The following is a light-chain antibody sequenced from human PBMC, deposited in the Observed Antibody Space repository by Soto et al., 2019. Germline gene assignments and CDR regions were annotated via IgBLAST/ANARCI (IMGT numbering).Light chain of an antibody. J-gene: IGKJ1*01. CDR2: DVS. CDR3: QKYTNYPWT. CDR1: QSISSW. V-gene: IGKV1-5*01. Sequence: DIQMTQSPPTLSASVGDRVTITCRASQSISSWLAWYQQRPGKAPNLLIYDVSSLESGVPSRFSGSGSGTEFTLTISSLQPDDFATYYCQKYTNYPWTFGQGTKVDI.